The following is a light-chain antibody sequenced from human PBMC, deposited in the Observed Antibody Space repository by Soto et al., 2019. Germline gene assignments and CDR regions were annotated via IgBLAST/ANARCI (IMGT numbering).Light chain of an antibody. CDR1: QPVXRR. CDR2: KAS. J-gene: IGKJ1*01. CDR3: QQYDSDTLT. V-gene: IGKV1-5*03. Sequence: IQLTQCPSTLSGSVGDRVNIDCRASQPVXRRLAWHQQKPGKAPKLLXAKASNLDTGGPSRLGGSGSATEFTLIISSLQPDDFATYYCQQYDSDTLTFGQGTKVDIK.